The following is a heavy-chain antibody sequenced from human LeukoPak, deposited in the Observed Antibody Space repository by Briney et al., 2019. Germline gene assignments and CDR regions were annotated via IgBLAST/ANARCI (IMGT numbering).Heavy chain of an antibody. J-gene: IGHJ4*02. Sequence: ASVKVSCKASGGTFSSYAISWVRQAPGQGLEWMGGIIPIFGTANYAQKFQGRVTITADESTSTAYMELSSLRSEDTAVYHCARGDLHYYDSSGYPTATDFDYWGQGTLVTVSS. CDR3: ARGDLHYYDSSGYPTATDFDY. D-gene: IGHD3-22*01. CDR2: IIPIFGTA. CDR1: GGTFSSYA. V-gene: IGHV1-69*13.